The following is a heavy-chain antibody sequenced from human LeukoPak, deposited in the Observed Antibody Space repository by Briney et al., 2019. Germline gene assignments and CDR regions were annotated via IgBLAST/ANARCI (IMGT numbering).Heavy chain of an antibody. CDR2: ISTTGADT. J-gene: IGHJ6*02. CDR3: AKVAAGTLIDV. CDR1: GFSFSSYA. Sequence: SGGSLRLSCATSGFSFSSYAMSWVRQAPGQGLEWVSGISTTGADTYYADSVKGRLTVSRDNFKNTLYLQMNSLRAEDTAIYYCAKVAAGTLIDVWGQGTTVTVSS. D-gene: IGHD1/OR15-1a*01. V-gene: IGHV3-23*01.